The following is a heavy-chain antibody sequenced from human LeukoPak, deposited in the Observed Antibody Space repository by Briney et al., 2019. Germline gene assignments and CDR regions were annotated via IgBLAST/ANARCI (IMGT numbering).Heavy chain of an antibody. D-gene: IGHD3-22*01. J-gene: IGHJ6*02. Sequence: NPSETLSLTCTVSGGSISSYYWSWIRQPAGKGLEWIGRIYTSGSTNYNPSLKSRVTMSVDTSKNQFSLKLSSVTAANTAVYYCARDGYYYDSSGYLDYYYGMDVWGQGTTVTVSS. V-gene: IGHV4-4*07. CDR1: GGSISSYY. CDR2: IYTSGST. CDR3: ARDGYYYDSSGYLDYYYGMDV.